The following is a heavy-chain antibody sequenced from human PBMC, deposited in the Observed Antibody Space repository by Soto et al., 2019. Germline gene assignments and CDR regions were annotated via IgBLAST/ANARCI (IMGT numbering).Heavy chain of an antibody. J-gene: IGHJ4*02. CDR2: IDPSDSYT. CDR3: ARHSATTYYFDY. V-gene: IGHV5-10-1*01. D-gene: IGHD1-26*01. Sequence: ESLKISFKGSGYSFTRYLSSWVRQMPGKGLEWMGRIDPSDSYTNYSPSFQGHVTISADKSISTAYLQWSSLKASDTAMYYCARHSATTYYFDYWGQGTLVTVSS. CDR1: GYSFTRYL.